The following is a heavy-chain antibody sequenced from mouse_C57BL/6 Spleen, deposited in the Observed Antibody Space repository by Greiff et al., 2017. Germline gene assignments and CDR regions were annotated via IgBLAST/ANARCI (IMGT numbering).Heavy chain of an antibody. J-gene: IGHJ2*01. V-gene: IGHV1-80*01. Sequence: LKEPGASVKISCKASGYAFSSYWMNWVKQRPGKGLERIGQIYPGVGDTNYNGKFKGKATLTADKSSSTAYMQLSTLTSEDSAVYFCARSGATVDWGQGTTLTVSS. D-gene: IGHD1-1*01. CDR2: IYPGVGDT. CDR3: ARSGATVD. CDR1: GYAFSSYW.